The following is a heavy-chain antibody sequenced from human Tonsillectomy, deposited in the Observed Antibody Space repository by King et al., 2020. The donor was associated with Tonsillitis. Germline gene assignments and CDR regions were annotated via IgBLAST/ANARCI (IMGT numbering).Heavy chain of an antibody. D-gene: IGHD3-22*01. V-gene: IGHV4-39*07. J-gene: IGHJ4*02. CDR3: ASITYYYDSSGYTFDY. Sequence: QLQESGPGLVKPSETLSLTCTVSGGSISSSSYYWGWNRQPPGKGLEWIGSIYYSGSTYYNPSLKSRVTISVDTSKNQFSLKLSSVTAADTAVYYCASITYYYDSSGYTFDYWGQGTLVTVSS. CDR2: IYYSGST. CDR1: GGSISSSSYY.